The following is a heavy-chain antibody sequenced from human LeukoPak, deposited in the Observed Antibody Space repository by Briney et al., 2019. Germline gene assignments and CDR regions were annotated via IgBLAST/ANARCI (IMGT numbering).Heavy chain of an antibody. CDR2: ISVSGGST. D-gene: IGHD6-13*01. V-gene: IGHV3-23*01. CDR1: GFTFSSYA. J-gene: IGHJ4*02. CDR3: ASAASSSWYYFDY. Sequence: GGSLGLSCAASGFTFSSYAMSWVRQAPGKGLEWVSAISVSGGSTYYADSVKGRFTISRDNSKNTLYLQMNSLRAEDTAVYYCASAASSSWYYFDYWGQGTLVTVSS.